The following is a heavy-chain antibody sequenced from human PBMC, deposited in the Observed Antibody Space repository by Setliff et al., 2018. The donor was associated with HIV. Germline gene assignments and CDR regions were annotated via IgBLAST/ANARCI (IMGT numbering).Heavy chain of an antibody. CDR1: GDSISGYY. J-gene: IGHJ4*02. V-gene: IGHV4-4*07. CDR3: ARGGFKWSGSYADY. D-gene: IGHD1-26*01. Sequence: SETLSLTCTVSGDSISGYYWSWIRQPAGEGLEWIGRIYPSGSTNYNPSLRSRLTLSVDTSKNHFSLKLNSVTAADTAVYYCARGGFKWSGSYADYWGQGTLVTVSS. CDR2: IYPSGST.